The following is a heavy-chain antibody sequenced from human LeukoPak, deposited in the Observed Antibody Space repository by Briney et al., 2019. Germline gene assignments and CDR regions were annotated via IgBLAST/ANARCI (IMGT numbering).Heavy chain of an antibody. CDR2: IHPNSGGT. Sequence: ASVKVSCKASGYTFTGYYIHWVRQAPGQGLEWMGWIHPNSGGTNSAQKFQGRVTMTRDTSISTAYMELSRLRSDDTAVYYCARDSLLLVVVNAFDIWGQGTMVTVSS. CDR1: GYTFTGYY. CDR3: ARDSLLLVVVNAFDI. V-gene: IGHV1-2*02. J-gene: IGHJ3*02. D-gene: IGHD2-15*01.